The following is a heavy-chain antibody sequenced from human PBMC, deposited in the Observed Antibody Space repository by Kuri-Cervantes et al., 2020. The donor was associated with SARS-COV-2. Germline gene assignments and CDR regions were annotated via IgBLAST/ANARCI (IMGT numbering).Heavy chain of an antibody. J-gene: IGHJ4*02. D-gene: IGHD1-1*01. CDR2: FMSDGTSP. CDR3: ARGETGLGNDY. CDR1: GFTFGNYR. Sequence: GESLKISCAASGFTFGNYRMHWVRQAPGKGLVWVSRFMSDGTSPSYADSVRGRFTISRDNAKNSLYLQMNSLRAEDTAVYYCARGETGLGNDYWGQGTLVTVSS. V-gene: IGHV3-74*01.